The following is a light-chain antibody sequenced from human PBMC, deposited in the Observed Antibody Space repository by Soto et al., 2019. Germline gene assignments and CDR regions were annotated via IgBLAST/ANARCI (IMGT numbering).Light chain of an antibody. V-gene: IGKV3-11*01. CDR1: QRVRSY. CDR3: KQRRNWPLT. CDR2: DAS. J-gene: IGKJ4*01. Sequence: EIVLTQSPATLSLSPGQRATLSCRASQRVRSYLAWYQQKTGQAPRLLIYDASNRATGIPAMFSGSGSGTDFDLTLCSLEPEDFAVYYCKQRRNWPLTFGGGTKVEIK.